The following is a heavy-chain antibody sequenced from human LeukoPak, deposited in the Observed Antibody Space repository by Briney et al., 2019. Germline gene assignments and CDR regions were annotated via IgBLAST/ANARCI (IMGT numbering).Heavy chain of an antibody. CDR2: IIPILGIA. D-gene: IGHD6-19*01. V-gene: IGHV1-69*02. CDR3: ARTYSSGSANYYYYYGMDV. Sequence: SVKVSYKASGGTFSSYTISWVRQAPGQGLEWMGRIIPILGIANYAQKFQGRVTITADKSTSTAYMELSSLRSEDTAVYYCARTYSSGSANYYYYYGMDVWGQGTTVTVSS. CDR1: GGTFSSYT. J-gene: IGHJ6*02.